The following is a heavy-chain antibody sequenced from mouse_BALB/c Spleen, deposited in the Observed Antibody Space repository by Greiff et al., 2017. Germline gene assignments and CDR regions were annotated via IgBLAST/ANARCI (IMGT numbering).Heavy chain of an antibody. J-gene: IGHJ4*01. CDR3: ARYGSMDY. Sequence: VQLQQPGAELVKPGASVKLSCKASGYTFTSYWMHWVKQRPGQGLEWIGEIDPSDSYTNYNQKFKGKATLTVDKSSSTAYMQLSSLTSEDSAVYYCARYGSMDYWGQGTSVTVSS. V-gene: IGHV1-69*02. CDR1: GYTFTSYW. D-gene: IGHD2-10*02. CDR2: IDPSDSYT.